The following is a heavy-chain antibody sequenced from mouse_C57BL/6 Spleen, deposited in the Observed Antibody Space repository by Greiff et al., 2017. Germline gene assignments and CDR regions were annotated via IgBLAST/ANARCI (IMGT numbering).Heavy chain of an antibody. D-gene: IGHD2-3*01. CDR3: ARTDDGYYPYYFDY. Sequence: QVQLQQPGAELVMPGASVKLSCKASGYTFTSYWMHWVKQRPGQGLEWIGEIDPSDSYTNYNQKFKGQSTLTVDKSYSTAYRQLSSLTSEDSAVYYCARTDDGYYPYYFDYWGQGTTLTVSS. CDR2: IDPSDSYT. CDR1: GYTFTSYW. J-gene: IGHJ2*01. V-gene: IGHV1-69*01.